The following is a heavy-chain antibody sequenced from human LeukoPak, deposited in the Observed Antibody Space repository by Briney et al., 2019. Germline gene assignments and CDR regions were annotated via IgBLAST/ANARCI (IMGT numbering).Heavy chain of an antibody. CDR1: GFTFEDYG. V-gene: IGHV3-20*04. CDR2: INWNGGST. D-gene: IGHD3-22*01. J-gene: IGHJ4*02. CDR3: ARPGAYDSSGYFDY. Sequence: GGSLRLSCAASGFTFEDYGMSWVRQGPRKGLEWISGINWNGGSTGYADSVKGRFTISRDNAKNSLYLQMNSLRAEDTALYYCARPGAYDSSGYFDYWGQGTLVTVSS.